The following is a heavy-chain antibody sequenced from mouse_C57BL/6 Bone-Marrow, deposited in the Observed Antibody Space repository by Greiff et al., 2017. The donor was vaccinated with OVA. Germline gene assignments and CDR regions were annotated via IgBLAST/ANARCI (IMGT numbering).Heavy chain of an antibody. Sequence: QVQLQQPGAELVKPGASVKLSCKASGYTFTSYWMQWVKQRPGQGLEWIGEIDPSDSYTNYNQKFKGKATLTVDTSSSPAYMQLSSLTSEYSAVYYCERDYCGIAYWGQGTLVTVSA. CDR1: GYTFTSYW. D-gene: IGHD1-1*01. J-gene: IGHJ3*01. CDR3: ERDYCGIAY. CDR2: IDPSDSYT. V-gene: IGHV1-50*01.